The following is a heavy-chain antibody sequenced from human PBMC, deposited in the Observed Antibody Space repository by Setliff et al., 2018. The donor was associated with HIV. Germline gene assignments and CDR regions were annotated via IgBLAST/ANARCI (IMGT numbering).Heavy chain of an antibody. CDR2: IYYSGGT. CDR1: GGSISSHY. J-gene: IGHJ4*02. D-gene: IGHD3-22*01. CDR3: ARDRTPYYYDSSGYYGYYFDY. V-gene: IGHV4-59*11. Sequence: PSETLSLTCTVSGGSISSHYWSWIRQPPGKGLEWIGSIYYSGGTNYNPSLKSRVTISVDTSKNQFSLKLSSVTAADTAVYYCARDRTPYYYDSSGYYGYYFDYWGQGTLVTVSS.